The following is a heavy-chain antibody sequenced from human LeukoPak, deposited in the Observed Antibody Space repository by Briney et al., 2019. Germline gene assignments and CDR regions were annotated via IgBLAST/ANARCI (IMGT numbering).Heavy chain of an antibody. CDR1: GITFGSYW. CDR2: IKPDGSEK. D-gene: IGHD2-2*01. Sequence: PGGSLRLSCAASGITFGSYWMTWVRQAPGKGLECVANIKPDGSEKHYVDSVEGRFTISRDNAKNSLFLEMNSLRAEDTAVYYCARVRGYCTSNSCPLGFDYWGQGTLVTVSS. CDR3: ARVRGYCTSNSCPLGFDY. V-gene: IGHV3-7*02. J-gene: IGHJ4*02.